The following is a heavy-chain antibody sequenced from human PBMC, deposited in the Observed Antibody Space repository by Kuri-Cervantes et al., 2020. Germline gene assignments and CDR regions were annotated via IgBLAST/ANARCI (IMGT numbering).Heavy chain of an antibody. V-gene: IGHV4-30-4*01. CDR2: IYYSGST. Sequence: LRLSCTVSGGSISSGDYYWSWIRQPPGKGLEWIGYIYYSGSTYYNPSLKSRVTISVDTSKNQFSLKLSSVTAADTAVYYCARGYDSSGYYYKSPWSSYYGMDVWGQGTTVTVSS. J-gene: IGHJ6*02. CDR3: ARGYDSSGYYYKSPWSSYYGMDV. D-gene: IGHD3-22*01. CDR1: GGSISSGDYY.